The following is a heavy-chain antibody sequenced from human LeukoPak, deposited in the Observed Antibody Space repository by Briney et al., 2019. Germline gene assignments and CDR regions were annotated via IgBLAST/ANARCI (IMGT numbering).Heavy chain of an antibody. CDR1: GFTFSSYE. V-gene: IGHV3-48*03. D-gene: IGHD6-13*01. J-gene: IGHJ1*01. CDR3: AAASIAAAGTEH. Sequence: GSLRLSCAASGFTFSSYEMNWVRQAPGKGLEWVSYISSSGSTIYYADSVKGRFTISRDNAKNSLYLQMNSLRAEDTAVYYCAAASIAAAGTEHWGQGTLVTVSS. CDR2: ISSSGSTI.